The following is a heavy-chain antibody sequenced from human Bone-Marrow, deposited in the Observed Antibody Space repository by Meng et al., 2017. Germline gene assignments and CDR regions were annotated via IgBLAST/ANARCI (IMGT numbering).Heavy chain of an antibody. CDR2: IYYSGST. CDR1: GGSISSSSYY. Sequence: SETLSLTCTVSGGSISSSSYYWGWLRQPPGKGLVWIGNIYYSGSTYYNPSLKSRVTISIDTSKNQFSLKLSSVTAADTAVYYCAREYSSGWLYYFDYWGQRTLVTVSS. J-gene: IGHJ4*02. V-gene: IGHV4-39*07. D-gene: IGHD6-19*01. CDR3: AREYSSGWLYYFDY.